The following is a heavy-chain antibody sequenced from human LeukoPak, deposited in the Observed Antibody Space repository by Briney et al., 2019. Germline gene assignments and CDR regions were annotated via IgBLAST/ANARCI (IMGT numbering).Heavy chain of an antibody. J-gene: IGHJ4*02. V-gene: IGHV2-5*02. CDR2: IYWDDDK. Sequence: SGPTLVNPTQTLTXTCTFSGFSLSTSGVGVGWIRQPPGKALEWLALIYWDDDKRYSPSLKSRLTITKGTSKNQVVLTMTNMDPVDTATYYCARTYGSGSYYNLYYFDYWGQGTLVTVSS. D-gene: IGHD3-10*01. CDR1: GFSLSTSGVG. CDR3: ARTYGSGSYYNLYYFDY.